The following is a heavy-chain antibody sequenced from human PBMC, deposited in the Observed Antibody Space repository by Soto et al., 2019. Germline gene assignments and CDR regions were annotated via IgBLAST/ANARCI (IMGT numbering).Heavy chain of an antibody. V-gene: IGHV1-46*01. D-gene: IGHD6-13*01. CDR1: GYTFTSYY. J-gene: IGHJ4*02. CDR2: INPSGGST. CDR3: ARVQLLGIAAAGLIDY. Sequence: ASVKVSCKASGYTFTSYYMRWVRQAPGQGLEWMGIINPSGGSTSYAQKFQGRVTMTRDTSTSTVYMELSSLRSEDTAVYYCARVQLLGIAAAGLIDYWGQGTRVTVAS.